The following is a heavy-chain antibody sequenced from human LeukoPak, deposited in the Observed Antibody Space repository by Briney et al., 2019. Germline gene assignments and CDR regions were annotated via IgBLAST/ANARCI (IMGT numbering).Heavy chain of an antibody. CDR3: ARMGGWSHYYYGMDV. CDR1: GGSISSYY. Sequence: SETLSLTCTVSGGSISSYYWSWIRQPPGKGLEWIGYIYYSGSTNYNPSLKSRVTISVDTSKNQFSLKLSSVTAADTAVYYCARMGGWSHYYYGMDVWGQGTTVTVSS. J-gene: IGHJ6*02. V-gene: IGHV4-59*08. CDR2: IYYSGST. D-gene: IGHD6-19*01.